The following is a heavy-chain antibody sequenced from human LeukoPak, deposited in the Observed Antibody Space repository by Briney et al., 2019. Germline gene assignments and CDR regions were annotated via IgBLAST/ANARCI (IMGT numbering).Heavy chain of an antibody. CDR2: IASDGSST. Sequence: PGGSLRLSCAASGFIFRNYWMNWVRQAPGKGLVWVSRIASDGSSTTYADSVKGRFSISRDNAKNTLYLQMNSLRVEDTAVYCCARGRPHGNDYWGQGTLVTVSS. CDR1: GFIFRNYW. J-gene: IGHJ4*02. CDR3: ARGRPHGNDY. D-gene: IGHD4-23*01. V-gene: IGHV3-74*01.